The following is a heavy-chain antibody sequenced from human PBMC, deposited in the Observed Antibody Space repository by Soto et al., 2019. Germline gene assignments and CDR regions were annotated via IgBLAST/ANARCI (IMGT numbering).Heavy chain of an antibody. J-gene: IGHJ4*02. Sequence: ASVKVSCKACGGSFRNYAFSSVRQAPGQGLEWMGGIIPIFGKANYEQRFQVRITITADESTSTAYMELNSLRSEDTAVYFCARDLYINWYYPLDSWGQGTLVTVSS. CDR3: ARDLYINWYYPLDS. CDR2: IIPIFGKA. CDR1: GGSFRNYA. V-gene: IGHV1-69*13. D-gene: IGHD1-7*01.